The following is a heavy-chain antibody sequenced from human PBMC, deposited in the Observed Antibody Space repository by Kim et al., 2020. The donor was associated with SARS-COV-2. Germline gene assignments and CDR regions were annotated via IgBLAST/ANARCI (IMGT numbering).Heavy chain of an antibody. J-gene: IGHJ3*02. Sequence: YADSLKGRFTISREHSKNTLYLQMNSLRAEDTAVYYCSRTSNGYYFDAFDIWGQGTMVTVSS. CDR3: SRTSNGYYFDAFDI. V-gene: IGHV3-30*01. D-gene: IGHD3-22*01.